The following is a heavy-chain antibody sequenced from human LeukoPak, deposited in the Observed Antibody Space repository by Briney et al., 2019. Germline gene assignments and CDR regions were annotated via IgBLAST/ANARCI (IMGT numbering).Heavy chain of an antibody. V-gene: IGHV3-21*01. D-gene: IGHD2-21*02. CDR2: ISSSSSYI. CDR1: GFTFSSYS. Sequence: PGGSLRLSCAASGFTFSSYSMNWVRRAPGKGLEWVSSISSSSSYIYYADSVKGRFTISRDNAKNSLYLQMNNLRAEDTAVYYCARVAYCGGDCQHDAFDIWGQGTMVTVSS. CDR3: ARVAYCGGDCQHDAFDI. J-gene: IGHJ3*02.